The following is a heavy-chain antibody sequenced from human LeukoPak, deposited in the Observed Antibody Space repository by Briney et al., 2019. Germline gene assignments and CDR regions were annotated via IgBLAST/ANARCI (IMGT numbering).Heavy chain of an antibody. CDR1: GFTFSSYW. Sequence: GGSLRLSCAASGFTFSSYWMNWVRQAPGKGLEWLANINSVGSKKDYVDSMEGRFTISRDNAKNSLSLQMNSLRAEDTAVYYCARAGYYDYVWGSYRYSYFDYWGQGTLVTVSS. V-gene: IGHV3-7*01. J-gene: IGHJ4*02. CDR3: ARAGYYDYVWGSYRYSYFDY. CDR2: INSVGSKK. D-gene: IGHD3-16*02.